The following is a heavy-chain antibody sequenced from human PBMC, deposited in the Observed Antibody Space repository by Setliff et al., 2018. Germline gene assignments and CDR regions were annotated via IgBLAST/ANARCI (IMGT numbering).Heavy chain of an antibody. Sequence: PSETLSLTCTVSGGSISSGSYYWSWIRQPAGKGLEWIGRIYTSGSTNYTPSLKSRVTISVDTSKNQFSLKLSSVTAADTAVYYCASFLSHCTMTTCYNNWFDPWGQGTLVTVSS. D-gene: IGHD2-2*02. CDR2: IYTSGST. V-gene: IGHV4-61*02. CDR1: GGSISSGSYY. J-gene: IGHJ5*02. CDR3: ASFLSHCTMTTCYNNWFDP.